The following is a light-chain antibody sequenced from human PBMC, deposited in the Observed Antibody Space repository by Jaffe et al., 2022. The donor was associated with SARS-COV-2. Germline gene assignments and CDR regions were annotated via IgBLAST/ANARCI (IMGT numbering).Light chain of an antibody. CDR3: CSYVGSFSFV. CDR1: SSDVGGYNY. CDR2: DVS. V-gene: IGLV2-11*01. J-gene: IGLJ2*01. Sequence: QSALTQPRSVSGSPGQSVTISCTGTSSDVGGYNYVSWYQQQPGKAPKVMIYDVSKRPSGVPDRFSGSKSGNTASLTISGLQAEDEADYYCCSYVGSFSFVFGGGTKLTVL.